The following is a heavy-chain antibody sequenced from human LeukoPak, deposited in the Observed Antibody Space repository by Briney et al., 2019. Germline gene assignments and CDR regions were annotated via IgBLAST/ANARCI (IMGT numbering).Heavy chain of an antibody. V-gene: IGHV4-30-2*01. J-gene: IGHJ4*02. CDR3: AREGADYYDSSGYYYFDY. D-gene: IGHD3-22*01. CDR1: GGSISSGGYS. Sequence: SQTLSLTCAVSGGSISSGGYSWSWIRQAPGKGVEWIGCIYHSGSTYYNPSLKSRVTISVDRSKNQFSLKLSSVTAADTAVYYFAREGADYYDSSGYYYFDYWGQGTLVTVSS. CDR2: IYHSGST.